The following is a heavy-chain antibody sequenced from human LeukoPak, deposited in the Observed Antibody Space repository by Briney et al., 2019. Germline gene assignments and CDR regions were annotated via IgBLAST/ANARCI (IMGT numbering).Heavy chain of an antibody. CDR2: IYYSGST. CDR1: GGSISSYY. Sequence: SETLSLTCTVSGGSISSYYWSWIRQPPGKGLEWIGYIYYSGSTNYNPSLKSRVTISVDTSKNQFSLKLSSVTAADTAVYYCARHEGPGTAVAGTHRGAFDIWGQGTMVTVSS. J-gene: IGHJ3*02. D-gene: IGHD6-19*01. CDR3: ARHEGPGTAVAGTHRGAFDI. V-gene: IGHV4-59*08.